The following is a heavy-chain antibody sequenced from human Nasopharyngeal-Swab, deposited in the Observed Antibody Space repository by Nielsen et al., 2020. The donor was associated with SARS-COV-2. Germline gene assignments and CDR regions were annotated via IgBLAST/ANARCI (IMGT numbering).Heavy chain of an antibody. CDR2: ISYDGSNK. D-gene: IGHD3-9*01. CDR3: ARGCVLTGPTCNYYGMDV. Sequence: GESLKISCAASGFTFSSYGMHWVRQAPGKGLEWVAVISYDGSNKYYADSVKGRFTISRDNSKNTLYLQMNSLRAEDTAVYYCARGCVLTGPTCNYYGMDVWGQGTTVTVSS. CDR1: GFTFSSYG. V-gene: IGHV3-30*12. J-gene: IGHJ6*02.